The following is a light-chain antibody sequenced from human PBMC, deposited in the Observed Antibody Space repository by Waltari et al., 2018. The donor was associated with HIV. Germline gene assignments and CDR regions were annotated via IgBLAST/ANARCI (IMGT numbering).Light chain of an antibody. J-gene: IGLJ3*02. V-gene: IGLV2-23*02. CDR2: DVT. Sequence: QSALTQPASVSGSPGQSITISCTGTSNDLGRYALLSWYQHQPGRAPKLIIYDVTKWPSGVSHRFSGSKSGATASLTISGLQAEDEADYYCCSYAGITTWVFGGGTKVTVL. CDR1: SNDLGRYAL. CDR3: CSYAGITTWV.